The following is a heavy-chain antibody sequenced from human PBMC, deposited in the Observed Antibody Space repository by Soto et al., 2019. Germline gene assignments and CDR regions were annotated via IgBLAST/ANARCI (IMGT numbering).Heavy chain of an antibody. CDR2: INHSGST. CDR3: ARGLVGRITIFGVVTSQRWFDP. D-gene: IGHD3-3*01. CDR1: GGSFSGYY. V-gene: IGHV4-34*01. J-gene: IGHJ5*02. Sequence: KTSETLSLTCAVYGGSFSGYYWSWIRQPPGKGLEWIGEINHSGSTNYNPSLKSRVTISVDTSKNQFSLKLSSVTAADTAVYYCARGLVGRITIFGVVTSQRWFDPWGQGTLVTVSA.